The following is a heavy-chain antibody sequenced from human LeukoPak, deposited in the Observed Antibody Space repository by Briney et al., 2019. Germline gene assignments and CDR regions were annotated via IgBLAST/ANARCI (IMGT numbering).Heavy chain of an antibody. J-gene: IGHJ4*02. Sequence: GGSLRPSCAASGFTVSSNYMSWVRQAPGKGLEWVSVIYSGGSTYYADSVKGRFTISRDNSKNTLYLQMNSLRAEDTAVYYCARGLPGIAVYWGQGTLVTVSS. CDR3: ARGLPGIAVY. D-gene: IGHD6-19*01. CDR1: GFTVSSNY. CDR2: IYSGGST. V-gene: IGHV3-53*01.